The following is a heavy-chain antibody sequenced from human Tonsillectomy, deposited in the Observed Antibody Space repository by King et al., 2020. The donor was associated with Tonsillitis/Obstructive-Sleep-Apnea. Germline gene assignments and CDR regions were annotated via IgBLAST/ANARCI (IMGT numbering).Heavy chain of an antibody. Sequence: VQLQQWGAGLLKPSETLSLTCAVYGGSFSAHYWSWIRQPPGKGVEWIGEIYHVGSTNCNPSLKSRVTMSVDTPKTHFSLKLSSVTAADTAMYYCARGRGVGHCRTTNCYGQFDYWGQGTLVTVSS. J-gene: IGHJ4*02. CDR1: GGSFSAHY. CDR3: ARGRGVGHCRTTNCYGQFDY. D-gene: IGHD2-2*01. CDR2: IYHVGST. V-gene: IGHV4-34*01.